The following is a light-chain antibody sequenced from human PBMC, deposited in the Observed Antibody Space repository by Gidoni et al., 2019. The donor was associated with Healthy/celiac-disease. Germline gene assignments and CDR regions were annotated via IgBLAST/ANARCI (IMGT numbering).Light chain of an antibody. CDR1: QSVSTY. V-gene: IGKV3-11*01. CDR2: DAS. J-gene: IGKJ4*01. Sequence: EIVLTQSPVTLSLSPGERATLSCRASQSVSTYLAWYQQKPGQAPRLLIYDASNRATGLPARFSDSGSVTDLTLTISSLEPEDIAGYYCQQRSNWPPLTFGGGTKVEIK. CDR3: QQRSNWPPLT.